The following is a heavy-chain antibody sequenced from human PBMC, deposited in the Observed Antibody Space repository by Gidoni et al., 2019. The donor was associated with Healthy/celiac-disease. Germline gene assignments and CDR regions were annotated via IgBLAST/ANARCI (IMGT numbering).Heavy chain of an antibody. CDR2: ISSSGSTI. D-gene: IGHD2-2*01. Sequence: QVQLVESGGGLVKPGGSLRLSCAASGFPFSDYYMSWLRQAPGTGLEWVSYISSSGSTIYYADSVKGRFTSSRDNAKNSLYLQMNSLRAEDTAVYYCARDRIVVVPASHWFDPWGQGTLVTVSS. J-gene: IGHJ5*02. V-gene: IGHV3-11*01. CDR3: ARDRIVVVPASHWFDP. CDR1: GFPFSDYY.